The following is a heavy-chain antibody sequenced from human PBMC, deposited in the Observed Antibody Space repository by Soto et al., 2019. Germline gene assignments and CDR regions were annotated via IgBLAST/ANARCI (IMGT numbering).Heavy chain of an antibody. Sequence: SETLSLTCTVSGGSISSSSYYWGWIRQPPGKGLEWIGSIYYSGSTYYNPSLKSRVTISVDTSKNQFSLKLSSVTAADTAVYYCARQRTLDYYYYYYMDVWGKGTTVTVSS. J-gene: IGHJ6*03. V-gene: IGHV4-39*01. CDR1: GGSISSSSYY. CDR2: IYYSGST. CDR3: ARQRTLDYYYYYYMDV.